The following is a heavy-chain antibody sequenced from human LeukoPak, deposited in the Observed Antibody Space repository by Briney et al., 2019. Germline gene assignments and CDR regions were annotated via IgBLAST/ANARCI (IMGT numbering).Heavy chain of an antibody. V-gene: IGHV3-23*01. CDR1: GFSFSTYA. CDR3: ARYCSSSTCQGSSYYFGMDV. J-gene: IGHJ6*02. Sequence: GGSLRLSCAASGFSFSTYAMNWVRQGPGKGLEWDAPISGSGYTTYYADSVKGRFTISRDNSKNTLFLQMDSLRAEDTAVFFCARYCSSSTCQGSSYYFGMDVWGQGTTVTVSS. D-gene: IGHD2-2*01. CDR2: ISGSGYTT.